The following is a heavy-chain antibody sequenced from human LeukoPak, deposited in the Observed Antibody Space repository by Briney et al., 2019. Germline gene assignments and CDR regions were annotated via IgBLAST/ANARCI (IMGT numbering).Heavy chain of an antibody. V-gene: IGHV4-39*01. CDR1: GGSISSTSYY. CDR3: ARDQQYQRPAGWFDP. Sequence: SETLSLTCSASGGSISSTSYYWGWIRQPPGKGLEWIGEINHSGSTNYNPSLKSRVTISIDTSKNQFSLTLSSVTAADTAVYYCARDQQYQRPAGWFDPWGQGTLVTVAS. J-gene: IGHJ5*02. CDR2: INHSGST. D-gene: IGHD2-2*01.